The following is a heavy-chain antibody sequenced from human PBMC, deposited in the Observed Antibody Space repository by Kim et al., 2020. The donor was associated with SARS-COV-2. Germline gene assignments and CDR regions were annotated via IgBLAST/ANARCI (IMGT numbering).Heavy chain of an antibody. CDR3: ARDGDLYSSGKDAFDI. V-gene: IGHV3-7*01. J-gene: IGHJ3*02. D-gene: IGHD6-19*01. CDR2: IKQDGNQK. CDR1: GFTFSSYW. Sequence: GGSLRLSCAASGFTFSSYWMTWVRQAPGKGLEWVANIKQDGNQKYYVDSVKGRFTISRDNAKNSLYLQMNNLRAEDTAVYYCARDGDLYSSGKDAFDIWG.